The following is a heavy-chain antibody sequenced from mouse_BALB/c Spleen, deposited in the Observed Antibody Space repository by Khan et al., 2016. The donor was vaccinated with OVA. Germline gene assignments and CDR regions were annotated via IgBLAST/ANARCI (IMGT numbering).Heavy chain of an antibody. CDR2: INPTSGYT. Sequence: QVRLQQSGAELAKPGASVKMSCKASGYTFTSYWMHWIKQRPGQGLEWIGYINPTSGYTDYKQKFKDKATLTADKSSSTAYMQLSSLTSDDSAVYYCARDRIDYWGQGTALTVSS. CDR1: GYTFTSYW. V-gene: IGHV1-7*01. J-gene: IGHJ2*01. CDR3: ARDRIDY.